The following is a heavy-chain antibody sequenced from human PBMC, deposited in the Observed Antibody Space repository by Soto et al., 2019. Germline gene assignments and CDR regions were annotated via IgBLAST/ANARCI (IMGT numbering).Heavy chain of an antibody. Sequence: SETLSLTCTVSGGSISSYYWSWIRQPPGKGLEWIGHIYYSGSTNYNPSHKSRVTISVDTSKNQFSLKLSSVTAADTAVYYCARHYTEQWLVLGTDYYYYGMDVWGQGTTVTVSS. V-gene: IGHV4-59*08. CDR1: GGSISSYY. D-gene: IGHD6-19*01. CDR3: ARHYTEQWLVLGTDYYYYGMDV. CDR2: IYYSGST. J-gene: IGHJ6*02.